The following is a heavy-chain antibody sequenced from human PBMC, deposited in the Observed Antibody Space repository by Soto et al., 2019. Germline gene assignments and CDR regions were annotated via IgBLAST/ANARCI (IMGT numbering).Heavy chain of an antibody. D-gene: IGHD3-3*01. V-gene: IGHV4-39*01. Sequence: SETLSLTCTVSGGSISSSSYYWGWIRQPPGKGLEWIGSIYYSGSTYYNPSLKSRVTISVDTSKNQFSLKLSSVTAADTAVYYCARHHSQLRFLESNFDYWGQGTLVTVSS. CDR1: GGSISSSSYY. J-gene: IGHJ4*02. CDR3: ARHHSQLRFLESNFDY. CDR2: IYYSGST.